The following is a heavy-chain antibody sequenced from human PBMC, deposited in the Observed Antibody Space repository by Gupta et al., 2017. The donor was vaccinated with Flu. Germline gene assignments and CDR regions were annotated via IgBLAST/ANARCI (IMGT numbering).Heavy chain of an antibody. Sequence: QVQLQESGPRLVKPAETLSPTCTVSGCSISNYYWSWVRQPPGKGLEWIAYISYSGSTSYNPSLKSRVTISVDTSKNQVSLKLSSVTAADTAVYYCARHRTGTASFDYWGQGTLVTVSS. J-gene: IGHJ4*02. V-gene: IGHV4-59*08. CDR1: GCSISNYY. CDR2: ISYSGST. D-gene: IGHD1-1*01. CDR3: ARHRTGTASFDY.